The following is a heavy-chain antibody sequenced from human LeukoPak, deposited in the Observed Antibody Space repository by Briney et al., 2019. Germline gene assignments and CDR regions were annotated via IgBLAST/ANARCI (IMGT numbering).Heavy chain of an antibody. CDR2: INHSGST. Sequence: SETLSLTCAVYGGSFSGYYWSWIRQPPGKGLEWIGEINHSGSTNYNPSLKSRVTISVDTSKNQSSLKLSSVTAADTAVYYCARAPYCSGGSCYSGSYYYYMDVWGKGTTVTVSS. CDR3: ARAPYCSGGSCYSGSYYYYMDV. D-gene: IGHD2-15*01. J-gene: IGHJ6*03. V-gene: IGHV4-34*01. CDR1: GGSFSGYY.